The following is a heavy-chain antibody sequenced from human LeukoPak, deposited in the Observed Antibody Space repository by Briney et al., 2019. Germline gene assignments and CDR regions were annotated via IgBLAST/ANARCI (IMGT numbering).Heavy chain of an antibody. Sequence: PGGSLRLSCAASGFTFNDYAIHWVRQAPGKGLEWVALISYDGSDKYYADSVKGRFTISRDNSKNTLYLQMNSLRADDTAVYYCARGIITGVDYFDYWGQGTLVTVSS. J-gene: IGHJ4*02. CDR3: ARGIITGVDYFDY. D-gene: IGHD7-27*01. V-gene: IGHV3-30-3*01. CDR1: GFTFNDYA. CDR2: ISYDGSDK.